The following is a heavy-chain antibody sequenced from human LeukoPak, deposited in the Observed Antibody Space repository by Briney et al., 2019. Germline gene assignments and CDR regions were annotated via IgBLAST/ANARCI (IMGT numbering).Heavy chain of an antibody. J-gene: IGHJ6*02. CDR1: GFDFQNHV. V-gene: IGHV3-30-3*01. CDR2: ISHHVNVK. D-gene: IGHD5-18*01. CDR3: VRDAVDTANAV. Sequence: GGSLRLSSAASGFDFQNHVIHWVRQVPGKGLEWVAVISHHVNVKFYADSVKGRLTISRDNSAKTVYLHMNSLRTEDAAVYYCVRDAVDTANAVWGQGTTVTVSS.